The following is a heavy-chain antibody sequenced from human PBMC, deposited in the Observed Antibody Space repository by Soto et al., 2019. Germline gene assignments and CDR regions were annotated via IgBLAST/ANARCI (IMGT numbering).Heavy chain of an antibody. D-gene: IGHD4-17*01. Sequence: PSETLSLTCAVYGGSFSAYYLTWVRQSPGKGLEWIGEINHSGSTNYNPSLESRVTISVDTSKNQFSLNLNSVTAADTAVYYCASLPESTTMTTHYWGQGTLVTVSS. V-gene: IGHV4-34*01. CDR1: GGSFSAYY. J-gene: IGHJ4*02. CDR3: ASLPESTTMTTHY. CDR2: INHSGST.